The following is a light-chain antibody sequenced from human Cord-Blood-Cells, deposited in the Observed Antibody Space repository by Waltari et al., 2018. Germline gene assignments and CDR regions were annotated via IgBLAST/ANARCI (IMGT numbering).Light chain of an antibody. CDR1: TRDLGGYNN. Sequence: SALTPPASVSGSPGQSNTIPSTGTTRDLGGYNNVSWYQKHPGKAPKLMIYDVSNRPSGVSNRFSGSKSVNTASLTISGLQAEDEADYYCSSYTSSSTWVFGGGTKLTVL. CDR3: SSYTSSSTWV. J-gene: IGLJ3*02. CDR2: DVS. V-gene: IGLV2-14*03.